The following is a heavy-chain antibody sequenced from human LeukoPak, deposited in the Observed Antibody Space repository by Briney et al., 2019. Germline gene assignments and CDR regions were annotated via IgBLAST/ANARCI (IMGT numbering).Heavy chain of an antibody. Sequence: ASVKVSCKASGYTFTSYYMHWVRQAPGQGLEWMGIINPSGGSTSYAQKFQGRVTMTRDMSTSTVYMELSSLRSEDTAVYYCARVPTGYSSGWSRYYFDYWGQGTLVTVSS. CDR3: ARVPTGYSSGWSRYYFDY. CDR2: INPSGGST. J-gene: IGHJ4*02. CDR1: GYTFTSYY. V-gene: IGHV1-46*01. D-gene: IGHD6-19*01.